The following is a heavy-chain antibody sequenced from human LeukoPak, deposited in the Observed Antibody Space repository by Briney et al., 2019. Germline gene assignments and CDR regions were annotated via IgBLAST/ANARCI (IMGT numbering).Heavy chain of an antibody. CDR2: ISWNGGST. V-gene: IGHV3-20*04. Sequence: GGSLRLSCAASGFTFDDYGMSWVRQAPGKGLEWVSGISWNGGSTGYADSVKGRFTISRDNSKNTLFLQMNSLRAEDTAVYYCAKGPRVTMVRGVKPSDSWGQGTLVTVSS. CDR3: AKGPRVTMVRGVKPSDS. D-gene: IGHD3-10*01. CDR1: GFTFDDYG. J-gene: IGHJ4*02.